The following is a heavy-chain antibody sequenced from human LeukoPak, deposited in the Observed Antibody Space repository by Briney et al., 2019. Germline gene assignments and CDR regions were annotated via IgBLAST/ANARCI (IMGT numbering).Heavy chain of an antibody. V-gene: IGHV3-30*03. CDR2: ISYDGSNK. CDR3: AREGSGSYYNYYYYGMDV. J-gene: IGHJ6*02. CDR1: GFTFSSYG. Sequence: GGSLRLSCAASGFTFSSYGMHWVRQAPGKGLEWVAVISYDGSNKYYADSVKGRFTISRDNSKNTLYLQMNSLRAEDTAVYYCAREGSGSYYNYYYYGMDVWGQGTTVTVSS. D-gene: IGHD3-10*01.